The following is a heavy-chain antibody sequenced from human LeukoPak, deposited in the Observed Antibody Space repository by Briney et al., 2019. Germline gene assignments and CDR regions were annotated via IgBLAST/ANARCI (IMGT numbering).Heavy chain of an antibody. V-gene: IGHV3-23*01. J-gene: IGHJ4*02. D-gene: IGHD6-13*01. CDR3: ANSAAVGTFY. Sequence: GGSLRLSCAASGFTFRSYAMSWVRQAPGMGLEWVSGITGSGSTTYYADSVKGRFTISRDNSKNTLYLQMNSLRAEDTAVYYCANSAAVGTFYWGQGTLVTVSS. CDR1: GFTFRSYA. CDR2: ITGSGSTT.